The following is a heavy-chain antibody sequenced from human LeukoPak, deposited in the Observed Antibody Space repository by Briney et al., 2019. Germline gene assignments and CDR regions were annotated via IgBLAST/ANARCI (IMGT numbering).Heavy chain of an antibody. J-gene: IGHJ4*02. Sequence: GGSLRLSCAASGFTFSSYAMHWVRQAPGKGLEWVAVISYDGSNKYYADSVKGRFTVSRDSAKNSLFLQMNNLRAEDTATYYCVTGVVGGTNYWGQGTLVTVSS. CDR1: GFTFSSYA. D-gene: IGHD1-26*01. CDR2: ISYDGSNK. CDR3: VTGVVGGTNY. V-gene: IGHV3-30-3*01.